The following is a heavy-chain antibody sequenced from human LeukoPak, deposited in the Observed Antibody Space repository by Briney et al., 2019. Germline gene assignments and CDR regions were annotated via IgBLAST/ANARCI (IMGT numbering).Heavy chain of an antibody. CDR1: GFTVSSYA. J-gene: IGHJ4*02. Sequence: GSLRLSCAASGFTVSSYAMSWIRQPAGKGLEWIGRIYSNGATDYNPSLKSRVTMSVDTSKNHFSLRLSSVTAADTAVYYCARGFTVGATRPPDYWGQGTLVTVSS. V-gene: IGHV4-4*07. D-gene: IGHD1-26*01. CDR2: IYSNGAT. CDR3: ARGFTVGATRPPDY.